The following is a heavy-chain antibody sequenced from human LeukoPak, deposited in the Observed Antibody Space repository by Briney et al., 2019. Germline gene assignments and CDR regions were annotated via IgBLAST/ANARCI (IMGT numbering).Heavy chain of an antibody. D-gene: IGHD4-11*01. CDR1: GFTFDNYA. Sequence: PGGSLRLSCSASGFTFDNYAMHWVRQAPMKGLEWVASINWRSDEIGYADSVKGRFTISRDNSKNTLYLQMNSLRAEDTAVYYCARVVDHDYSDYYLDYWGQGTLVTVSS. CDR2: INWRSDEI. CDR3: ARVVDHDYSDYYLDY. J-gene: IGHJ4*02. V-gene: IGHV3-9*01.